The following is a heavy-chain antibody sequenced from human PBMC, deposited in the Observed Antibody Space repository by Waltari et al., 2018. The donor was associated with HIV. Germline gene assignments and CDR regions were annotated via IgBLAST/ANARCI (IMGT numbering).Heavy chain of an antibody. CDR1: GFLFSNNA. J-gene: IGHJ4*02. V-gene: IGHV3-23*01. CDR3: AGGFSHVLDY. D-gene: IGHD5-18*01. Sequence: EVQLLESGGDLVQPGGSLRLSCAASGFLFSNNAMSWVRQAPGKGLEWVSSIRGNGRDTNYAASVKGRFTISRDNSKNILYLQMNSLQAEDTAVYFCAGGFSHVLDYWGQGTLVTVSS. CDR2: IRGNGRDT.